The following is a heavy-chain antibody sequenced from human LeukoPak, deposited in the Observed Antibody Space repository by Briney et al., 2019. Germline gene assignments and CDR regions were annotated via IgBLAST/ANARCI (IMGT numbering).Heavy chain of an antibody. D-gene: IGHD3-10*02. V-gene: IGHV3-48*03. CDR2: ISSSGSTI. CDR3: AELGITMIGGV. Sequence: HSGGSLRLSCAASGLTVSSNYMNWVRQAPGKGLEWVSYISSSGSTIYYADSVKGRFTISRDNAKNSLYLQMNSLRAEDTAVYYCAELGITMIGGVWGKGTTVTISS. CDR1: GLTVSSNY. J-gene: IGHJ6*04.